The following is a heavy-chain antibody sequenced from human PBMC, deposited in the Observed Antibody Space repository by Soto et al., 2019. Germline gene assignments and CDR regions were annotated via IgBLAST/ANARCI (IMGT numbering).Heavy chain of an antibody. CDR3: ARVEAADGTWWFDP. CDR1: GYTFTSYG. CDR2: ISAYNGNT. J-gene: IGHJ5*02. Sequence: GASVKVSCKASGYTFTSYGISWVRQAPGQGLEWMGWISAYNGNTNYAQKLQGRVTMTTDTSTSTAYMELRSLRSDDTAVYYCARVEAADGTWWFDPWGQGTLVTAPQ. V-gene: IGHV1-18*04. D-gene: IGHD6-13*01.